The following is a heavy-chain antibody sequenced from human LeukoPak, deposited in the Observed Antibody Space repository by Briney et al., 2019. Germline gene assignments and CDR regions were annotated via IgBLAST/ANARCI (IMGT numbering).Heavy chain of an antibody. Sequence: PGGSLRLSCAASGFTFSSYSMNWVRQAPGKGLEWVSYISSSSATIYYADSVKGRFTISRDNAKNSLYLQMNSLRAEDTAVYYCAREHLLWFGELLIDYWGQGTLITVSS. D-gene: IGHD3-10*01. CDR1: GFTFSSYS. CDR3: AREHLLWFGELLIDY. J-gene: IGHJ4*02. CDR2: ISSSSATI. V-gene: IGHV3-48*04.